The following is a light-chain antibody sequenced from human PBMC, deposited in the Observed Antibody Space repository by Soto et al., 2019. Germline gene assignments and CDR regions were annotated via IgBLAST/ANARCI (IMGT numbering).Light chain of an antibody. Sequence: QSALTQPASVSGSPGQSINILCSGNRRDIGGYNSVSWYQQHPGTAPKLMIYDVTYRPSGISTRFSGSKSGNTASLTISGLRTDDEADYFCSSFSTYNARVFGGGTKVTVL. CDR2: DVT. J-gene: IGLJ2*01. CDR1: RRDIGGYNS. V-gene: IGLV2-14*01. CDR3: SSFSTYNARV.